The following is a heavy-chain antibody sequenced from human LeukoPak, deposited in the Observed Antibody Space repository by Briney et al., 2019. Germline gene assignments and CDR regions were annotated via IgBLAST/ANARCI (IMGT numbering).Heavy chain of an antibody. CDR2: INQDGSEK. V-gene: IGHV3-7*01. CDR3: ARERDGSFFDY. D-gene: IGHD5-24*01. Sequence: GGSLRLSCAVSGLRFGSFWMSWVRQAPGKGLEWVANINQDGSEKYFVDSVRGRFTISRDNSKNSLHLQMNTLRAEDTAVYYGARERDGSFFDYWGQGTLVTVSS. CDR1: GLRFGSFW. J-gene: IGHJ4*02.